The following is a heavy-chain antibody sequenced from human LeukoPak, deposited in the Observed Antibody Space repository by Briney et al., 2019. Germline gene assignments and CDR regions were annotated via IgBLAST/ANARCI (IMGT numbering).Heavy chain of an antibody. CDR3: AKLWELLDY. Sequence: PGGSLRLSCAASGFTFSTYAMSWVRQAPGKGLEWVSTISGSAGSTYYADSVKGRFTISRDNSKNTLYLQMNSPRAEDTAVYYCAKLWELLDYWGQGTLVTVSS. V-gene: IGHV3-23*01. J-gene: IGHJ4*02. CDR1: GFTFSTYA. D-gene: IGHD1-26*01. CDR2: ISGSAGST.